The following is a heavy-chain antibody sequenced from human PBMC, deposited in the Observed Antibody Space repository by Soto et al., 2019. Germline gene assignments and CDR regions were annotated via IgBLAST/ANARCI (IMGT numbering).Heavy chain of an antibody. CDR3: SRGVYSSSSFYYYYGMDV. CDR1: GFTFSSYE. CDR2: ISSSGSTI. Sequence: GGSLRLSCAASGFTFSSYEMNWVRQAPGKGLEWVSYISSSGSTIYYADSVKGRFTISRDNAKNSLYLQMNSLRAEDTAVYYCSRGVYSSSSFYYYYGMDVWGQGTTVTVSS. D-gene: IGHD6-6*01. V-gene: IGHV3-48*03. J-gene: IGHJ6*02.